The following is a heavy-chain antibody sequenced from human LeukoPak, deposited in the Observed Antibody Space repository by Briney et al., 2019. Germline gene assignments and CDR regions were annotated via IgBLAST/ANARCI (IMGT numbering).Heavy chain of an antibody. J-gene: IGHJ6*03. CDR3: ARDPKHYHYYYYMDV. V-gene: IGHV3-11*04. CDR1: GFTFSDYY. CDR2: ISSSGSTI. Sequence: GGSLRLSCAASGFTFSDYYMSWIRQAPGKGLEWVSYISSSGSTIYCADSVKGRFTISRDNAKNSLYLQMNSLRAEDTAVYYCARDPKHYHYYYYMDVWGKGTTVTVSS.